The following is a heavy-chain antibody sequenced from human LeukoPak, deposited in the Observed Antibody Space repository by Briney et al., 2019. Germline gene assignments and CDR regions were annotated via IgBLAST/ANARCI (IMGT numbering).Heavy chain of an antibody. J-gene: IGHJ4*02. V-gene: IGHV3-30*02. D-gene: IGHD3-16*02. CDR1: GFTFTTYG. CDR2: IRHDGNDK. Sequence: GGSLRLSCAASGFTFTTYGMHWVRQAPGKGLEWVALIRHDGNDKYYAETVKGRFTISRDNAKNSLYLQMNSLRAEDTAVYYCARDTRLRLGELSLLVVDYWGQGTLVTVSS. CDR3: ARDTRLRLGELSLLVVDY.